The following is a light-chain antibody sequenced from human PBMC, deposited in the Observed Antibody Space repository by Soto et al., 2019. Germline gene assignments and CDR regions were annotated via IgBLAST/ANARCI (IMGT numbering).Light chain of an antibody. CDR1: QSIGTS. V-gene: IGKV3-11*01. J-gene: IGKJ4*01. CDR2: DAF. Sequence: TVLTQSPATLSLSPGERETLSCKASQSIGTSLGWFQQKPGQAPRLLIDDAFNRATGIPARFTGSGSGSDFTLTISSLGPEDFGVYYCRQRYNWPLTFGGGTKVEIK. CDR3: RQRYNWPLT.